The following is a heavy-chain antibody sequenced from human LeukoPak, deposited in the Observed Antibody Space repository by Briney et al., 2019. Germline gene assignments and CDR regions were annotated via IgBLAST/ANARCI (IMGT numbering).Heavy chain of an antibody. V-gene: IGHV4-39*07. D-gene: IGHD6-13*01. CDR3: ARDFRAAAGSVDY. J-gene: IGHJ4*02. CDR2: IYYSGST. CDR1: GGSISSSSYY. Sequence: SSETLSLTCTVSGGSISSSSYYWGWIRQPPGKGLEWNGSIYYSGSTYYNPSLKSRVTISVDTSKNQFSLKLSSVTAADTAVYYCARDFRAAAGSVDYWGQGTLVSVSS.